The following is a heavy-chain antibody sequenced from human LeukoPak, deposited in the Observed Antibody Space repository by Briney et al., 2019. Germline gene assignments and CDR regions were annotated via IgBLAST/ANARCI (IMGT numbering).Heavy chain of an antibody. CDR3: AKGGDGYNYGSYFDY. CDR1: GFTFSSYG. J-gene: IGHJ4*02. CDR2: IRNDRSSE. Sequence: GGSLRLSCAASGFTFSSYGMHWVRQAPGKGLEWVAFIRNDRSSEFYKDSVKGRFTISRDNSKNTLFLQMNSLRAEDTAVYYCAKGGDGYNYGSYFDYWGQGTLVTVSS. D-gene: IGHD5-24*01. V-gene: IGHV3-30*02.